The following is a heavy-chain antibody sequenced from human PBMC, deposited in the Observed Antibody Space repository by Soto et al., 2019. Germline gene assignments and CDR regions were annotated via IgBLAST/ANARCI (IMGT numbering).Heavy chain of an antibody. Sequence: ASVKVSCKASGYTFTGYYMHWVRQAPGQGLEWMGWINPNSGGTNYAQKFQGRVTMTRDTSISTAYMGLSRLRSDDTAVYYCARKGYGDYFEYWFDPWGQGTLVTVSS. V-gene: IGHV1-2*02. CDR2: INPNSGGT. D-gene: IGHD4-17*01. CDR1: GYTFTGYY. CDR3: ARKGYGDYFEYWFDP. J-gene: IGHJ5*02.